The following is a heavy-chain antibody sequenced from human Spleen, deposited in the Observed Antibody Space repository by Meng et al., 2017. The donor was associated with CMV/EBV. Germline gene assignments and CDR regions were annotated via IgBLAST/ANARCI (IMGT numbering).Heavy chain of an antibody. D-gene: IGHD2-15*01. CDR1: GYPFTDYY. V-gene: IGHV1-2*02. Sequence: ASVKVSCKASGYPFTDYYVHWVRQAPGQGLEWMGWINPNSGGTNYAQYFQGRVTMTRDTSISTAYVELRSLRFDDTAVYYCAREGGISTRDAFNLWGQGTMVTVSS. J-gene: IGHJ3*01. CDR2: INPNSGGT. CDR3: AREGGISTRDAFNL.